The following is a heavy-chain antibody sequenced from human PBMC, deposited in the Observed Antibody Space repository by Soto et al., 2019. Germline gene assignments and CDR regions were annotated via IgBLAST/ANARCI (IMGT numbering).Heavy chain of an antibody. J-gene: IGHJ4*02. Sequence: SVKVSCKASGCTFNNYALNWVRQAPGQGLEWMGGIIPIFNSANYAQKFQGRVTITADDSTSTAYMELRSLRPDDTAVYYCAREVPVDSYSFDFWGQGTLVTVSS. V-gene: IGHV1-69*13. CDR3: AREVPVDSYSFDF. CDR1: GCTFNNYA. D-gene: IGHD2-2*01. CDR2: IIPIFNSA.